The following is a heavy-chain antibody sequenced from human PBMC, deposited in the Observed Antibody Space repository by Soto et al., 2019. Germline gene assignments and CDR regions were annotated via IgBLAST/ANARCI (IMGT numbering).Heavy chain of an antibody. CDR3: ASPRGLGYHDFWSGYYDY. CDR2: INHSGST. D-gene: IGHD3-3*01. V-gene: IGHV4-34*01. CDR1: GGSFSGYY. Sequence: PSETLSLTXAVYGGSFSGYYWSWIRQPPGKGLEWIGEINHSGSTNYNPSLKSRVTISVDTSKNQFSLKLSSVTAADTAVYYCASPRGLGYHDFWSGYYDYWGQGTLVTVSS. J-gene: IGHJ4*02.